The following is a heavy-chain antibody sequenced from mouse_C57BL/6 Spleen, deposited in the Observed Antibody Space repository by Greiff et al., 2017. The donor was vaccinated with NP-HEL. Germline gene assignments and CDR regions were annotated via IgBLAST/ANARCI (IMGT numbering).Heavy chain of an antibody. D-gene: IGHD1-1*01. CDR2: IYPGDGDT. Sequence: QVQLQQSGPELVKPGASVKISCKASGYAFSSSWMNWVKQRPGKGLEWIGRIYPGDGDTNYNGKLKGKATLTADKSSSTAYIQLSSLTSEDSAVYFCARPYYGSSPFYAMDYWGQGTSVTVSS. J-gene: IGHJ4*01. CDR1: GYAFSSSW. V-gene: IGHV1-82*01. CDR3: ARPYYGSSPFYAMDY.